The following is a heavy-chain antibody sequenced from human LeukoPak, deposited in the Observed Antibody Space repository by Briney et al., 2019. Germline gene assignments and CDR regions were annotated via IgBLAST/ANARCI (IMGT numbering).Heavy chain of an antibody. V-gene: IGHV1-2*06. J-gene: IGHJ4*02. D-gene: IGHD4-17*01. Sequence: ASVKVSCKASGYTFTSYGISWVRQAPGQGLEWMGRINPNSGGTNYAQKFQGRVTMTRDTSISTAYMELSRLRSDDTAVYYCAREKYEVYDYGDYADYWGQGTLVTVSS. CDR1: GYTFTSYG. CDR2: INPNSGGT. CDR3: AREKYEVYDYGDYADY.